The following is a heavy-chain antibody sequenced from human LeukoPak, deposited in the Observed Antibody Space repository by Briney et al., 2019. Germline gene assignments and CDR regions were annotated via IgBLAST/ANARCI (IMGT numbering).Heavy chain of an antibody. D-gene: IGHD2-15*01. CDR2: TYYRSKRYN. CDR1: RDSVSSNSAA. CDR3: ARQVVAAIHNWFDP. Sequence: SQTLSLTCAISRDSVSSNSAAWNWIRHSPSRGLEWLGRTYYRSKRYNHYPVSVKSRITINPDTSKNPFYLQLNSVTPEDTAVYYCARQVVAAIHNWFDPWGQGTLVTVSS. J-gene: IGHJ5*02. V-gene: IGHV6-1*01.